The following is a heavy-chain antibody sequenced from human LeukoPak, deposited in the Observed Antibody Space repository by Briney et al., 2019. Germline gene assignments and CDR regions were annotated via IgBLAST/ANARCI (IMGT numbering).Heavy chain of an antibody. J-gene: IGHJ4*02. Sequence: SETLSLTCAVSGYSISSGYYWGWIRQPPGKGLEWIGSIYHSGSTYYNPSLKSRVTISVDTSKNQFSLKLSSVTAADTAVYYCARDLGIAARPDYWGQGTLVTVSS. V-gene: IGHV4-38-2*02. CDR1: GYSISSGYY. CDR2: IYHSGST. CDR3: ARDLGIAARPDY. D-gene: IGHD6-6*01.